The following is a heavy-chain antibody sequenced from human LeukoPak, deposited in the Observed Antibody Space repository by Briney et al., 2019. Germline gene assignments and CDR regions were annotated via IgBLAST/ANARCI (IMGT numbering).Heavy chain of an antibody. Sequence: GASVKVSCKASGGTFSRYGISWVRQAPGQGLEWMGGIIPLFGTPKYAQKFQGRVTITADESTSTAYMELSSLRFEDTAVYYCAKNVRDTGTFDYWGQGTLVTVSS. CDR2: IIPLFGTP. CDR3: AKNVRDTGTFDY. CDR1: GGTFSRYG. D-gene: IGHD5-18*01. J-gene: IGHJ4*02. V-gene: IGHV1-69*01.